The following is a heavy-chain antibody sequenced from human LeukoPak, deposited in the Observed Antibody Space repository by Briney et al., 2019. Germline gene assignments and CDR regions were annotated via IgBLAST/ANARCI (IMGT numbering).Heavy chain of an antibody. Sequence: AGGSLRLSCAASGFTFSSYSMNWVRQAPGKGLEWVSSISSSSSYIYYADSVKGRFTISRDNAKNSLYLQMNSLRAEDTAAYYCARYCSSTSCYDAFDIWGQGTMVTVSS. CDR1: GFTFSSYS. CDR3: ARYCSSTSCYDAFDI. CDR2: ISSSSSYI. V-gene: IGHV3-21*01. D-gene: IGHD2-2*01. J-gene: IGHJ3*02.